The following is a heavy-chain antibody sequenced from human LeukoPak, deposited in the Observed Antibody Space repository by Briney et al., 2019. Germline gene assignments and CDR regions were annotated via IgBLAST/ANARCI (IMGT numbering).Heavy chain of an antibody. Sequence: VRVSCEASGGTFSRYVITWGREAPGEGLECVGRIIPILGIATYAQNFQGRVPTTADNSARTAYIELSSLRSEDTAVYYCARDLVVSCSSTSCSVAPSDFWGQGTLVTVSS. CDR1: GGTFSRYV. CDR2: IIPILGIA. V-gene: IGHV1-69*04. D-gene: IGHD2-2*01. CDR3: ARDLVVSCSSTSCSVAPSDF. J-gene: IGHJ4*02.